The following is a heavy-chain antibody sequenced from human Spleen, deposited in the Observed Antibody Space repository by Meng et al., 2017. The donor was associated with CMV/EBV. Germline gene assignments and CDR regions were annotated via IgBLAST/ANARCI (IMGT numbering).Heavy chain of an antibody. CDR2: IWYDGSNK. V-gene: IGHV3-33*06. CDR3: AKGDCSSTSCYSSDY. J-gene: IGHJ4*02. D-gene: IGHD2-2*01. Sequence: SCAASGFTFSSYGMHWVRQAPGKGLEWVAVIWYDGSNKYYADSVKGRFTISRDNSKNTLYLQMNSLRAEDTAVYYCAKGDCSSTSCYSSDYWGQGTLVTVSS. CDR1: GFTFSSYG.